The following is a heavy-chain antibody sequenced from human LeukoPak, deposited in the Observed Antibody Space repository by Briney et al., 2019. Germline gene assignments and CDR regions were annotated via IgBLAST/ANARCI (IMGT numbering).Heavy chain of an antibody. CDR2: IYTSGST. CDR3: AREQYNWNYGGAFDI. Sequence: PSQTLSLTCTVSGGSISSGSYYWSWVRQPAGKGLEWIGRIYTSGSTNYNPSLKSRVTMSVDTSKNQFSLKLSSVTAADTAVYYCAREQYNWNYGGAFDIWGQGTMVTVSS. J-gene: IGHJ3*02. D-gene: IGHD1-7*01. V-gene: IGHV4-61*02. CDR1: GGSISSGSYY.